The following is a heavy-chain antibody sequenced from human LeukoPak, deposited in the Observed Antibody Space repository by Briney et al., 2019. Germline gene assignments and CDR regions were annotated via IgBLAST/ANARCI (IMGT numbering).Heavy chain of an antibody. V-gene: IGHV3-48*01. CDR2: ISSSSSTI. CDR1: GFTFSSYS. CDR3: ARDGSGYWNDGAMDAFDI. J-gene: IGHJ3*02. D-gene: IGHD1-1*01. Sequence: GGSLRLSCAASGFTFSSYSMNWVRQAPGKGLEWVSYISSSSSTIYYADSVKGRFTISRDNAKNSLYLQMNSLRAEDTAVYYCARDGSGYWNDGAMDAFDIWGQGTMVTVSS.